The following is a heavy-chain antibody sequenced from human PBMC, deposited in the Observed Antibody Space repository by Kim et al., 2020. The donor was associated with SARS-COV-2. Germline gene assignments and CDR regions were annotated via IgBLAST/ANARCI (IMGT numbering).Heavy chain of an antibody. V-gene: IGHV1-24*01. J-gene: IGHJ4*02. CDR3: ATDLLYYYDSSGYYYSDY. CDR1: VYTLTELS. CDR2: FDPEDGET. Sequence: ASVKVSCKVSVYTLTELSMHWVRQAPGKGLEWMGGFDPEDGETIYAQKFQGRVTMTEDTSTDTAYMELSSLRSEDTAVYYCATDLLYYYDSSGYYYSDYWGQGTLVTVSS. D-gene: IGHD3-22*01.